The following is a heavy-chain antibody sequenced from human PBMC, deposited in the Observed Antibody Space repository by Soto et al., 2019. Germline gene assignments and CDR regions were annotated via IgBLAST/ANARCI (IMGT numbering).Heavy chain of an antibody. D-gene: IGHD6-13*01. CDR2: ISYDGSDK. V-gene: IGHV3-30*03. J-gene: IGHJ4*02. CDR1: GFTFSSYG. Sequence: QVQLVESGGGVAQPGRSLRLSCAASGFTFSSYGMHWVRQAPGKGLEWVALISYDGSDKYYADSVKGRFTISRDNSKNRLYLQMNSLRVEDPAVYYCGAGPYFSDYWGQGTLVTVSS. CDR3: GAGPYFSDY.